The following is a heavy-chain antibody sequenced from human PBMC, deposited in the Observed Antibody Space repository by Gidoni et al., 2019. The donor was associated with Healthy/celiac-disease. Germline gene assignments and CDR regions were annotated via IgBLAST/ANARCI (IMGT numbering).Heavy chain of an antibody. D-gene: IGHD3-16*01. CDR1: GGSVSSGSYY. Sequence: QVPLQESGPGLVKPSETLSLTCTVSGGSVSSGSYYWSWIRQPPGKGLEWIGYIYYSGSTNYNPSLKSRVTISVDTSKNQFSLKLSSVTAADTAVYYCARVGSPHGYYYGMDVWGQGTTVTVSS. J-gene: IGHJ6*02. CDR2: IYYSGST. V-gene: IGHV4-61*01. CDR3: ARVGSPHGYYYGMDV.